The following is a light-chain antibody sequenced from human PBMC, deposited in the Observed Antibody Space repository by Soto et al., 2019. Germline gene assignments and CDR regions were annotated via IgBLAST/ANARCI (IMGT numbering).Light chain of an antibody. V-gene: IGLV1-47*02. Sequence: QSVLAQPPSASGTPGQRVTISCSGSTSNVGSNLASWYQQLPGSAPKLLIYNDYERPSGVPDRFSGSKSGTSAYLGISGLRYEDEADYCCAVWDDSLSGVVFGGGTKLTVL. CDR1: TSNVGSNL. CDR2: NDY. J-gene: IGLJ2*01. CDR3: AVWDDSLSGVV.